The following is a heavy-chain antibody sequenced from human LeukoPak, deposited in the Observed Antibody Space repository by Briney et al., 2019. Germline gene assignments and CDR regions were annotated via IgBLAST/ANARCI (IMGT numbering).Heavy chain of an antibody. J-gene: IGHJ4*02. V-gene: IGHV3-30*02. CDR1: GFTFSSYG. Sequence: GGSLRLSCAASGFTFSSYGMHWVRQAPGKGLEWVAFIRYDGSNKYYADSVKGRFTISRDNSKNTLYLQMSSLRAEDTAVYYCARDDPSMIAALHYWGQGTLVTVSS. CDR3: ARDDPSMIAALHY. D-gene: IGHD6-6*01. CDR2: IRYDGSNK.